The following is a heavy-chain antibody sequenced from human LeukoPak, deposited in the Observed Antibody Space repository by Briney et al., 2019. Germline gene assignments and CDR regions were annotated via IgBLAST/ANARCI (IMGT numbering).Heavy chain of an antibody. CDR3: ARVFSYGGWLGDYYFDY. CDR1: GFTFNNYF. D-gene: IGHD6-19*01. J-gene: IGHJ4*02. CDR2: IDKSGTTI. V-gene: IGHV3-11*04. Sequence: GGSLRLSCAASGFTFNNYFMSWIRQAPGKGLEWVSYIDKSGTTIYYADSVKGRFTISRDNAKNSLCLQMNSLTAEDTAVYYCARVFSYGGWLGDYYFDYWGQGTLVTVSS.